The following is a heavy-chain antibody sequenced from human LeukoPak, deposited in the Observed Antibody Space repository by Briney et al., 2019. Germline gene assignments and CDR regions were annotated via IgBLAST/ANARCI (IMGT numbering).Heavy chain of an antibody. J-gene: IGHJ4*02. D-gene: IGHD3-3*01. CDR3: AKDFPPWWSGYFYFDY. V-gene: IGHV3-23*01. CDR1: GFTFSSYA. CDR2: ISGSGGST. Sequence: GGSLRLSCAASGFTFSSYAMSWVRQAPGKGLEWVSAISGSGGSTYYADSVKGRFTISRDNSKNTLYLQMNSLRAEDTAVYYCAKDFPPWWSGYFYFDYWGQGTLVTVSS.